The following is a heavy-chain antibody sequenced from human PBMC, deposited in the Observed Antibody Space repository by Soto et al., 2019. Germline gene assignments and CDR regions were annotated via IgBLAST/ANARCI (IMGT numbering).Heavy chain of an antibody. CDR2: IYYSGST. CDR1: GGSISSYY. J-gene: IGHJ6*03. D-gene: IGHD2-15*01. V-gene: IGHV4-59*01. Sequence: SETLSLTCTVSGGSISSYYWSWIRQPPGKGLEWIGYIYYSGSTNYNPSLKSRVTISVDTSKNQFSLKLSSVTAADTAVYYCARPYRRYCNGGSCYSYYYYYIDVWGKGTTVTVSS. CDR3: ARPYRRYCNGGSCYSYYYYYIDV.